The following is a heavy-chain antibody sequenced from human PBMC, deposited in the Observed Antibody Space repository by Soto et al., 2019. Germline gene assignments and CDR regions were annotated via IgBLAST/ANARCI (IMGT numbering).Heavy chain of an antibody. CDR1: GFTCSSYA. D-gene: IGHD3-9*01. J-gene: IGHJ4*02. V-gene: IGHV3-23*01. CDR2: ISGSGGST. Sequence: GGSLRLSCAASGFTCSSYAMSWVRQAPGKGLEWVSAISGSGGSTYYADSVKGRFTISRDNSKNTLYLQMNSLRAEDTAVYYCARAFLPYYDILTGPFLPATAMQNFEYSGQGTLVTVSS. CDR3: ARAFLPYYDILTGPFLPATAMQNFEY.